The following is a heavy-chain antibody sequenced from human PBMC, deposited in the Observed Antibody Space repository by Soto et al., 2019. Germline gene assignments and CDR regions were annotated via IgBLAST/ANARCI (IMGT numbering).Heavy chain of an antibody. Sequence: GGSLRLSCAVSGFTFSGYSMNWVRQAPGKGLEWVSSISSSSSSIFYADSVKGRFTISRDNAKQSLYLQMNSLRDEDAAVYYSVRNSSASFYRVDSWGQGTLVTVSS. J-gene: IGHJ4*02. CDR2: ISSSSSSI. CDR3: VRNSSASFYRVDS. D-gene: IGHD2-2*01. CDR1: GFTFSGYS. V-gene: IGHV3-48*02.